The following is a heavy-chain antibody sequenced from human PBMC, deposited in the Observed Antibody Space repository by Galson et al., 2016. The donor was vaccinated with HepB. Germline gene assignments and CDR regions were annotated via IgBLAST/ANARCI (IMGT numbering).Heavy chain of an antibody. J-gene: IGHJ6*02. V-gene: IGHV4-39*01. CDR1: GGSISSRSYS. CDR3: ARHDSYSYDSSVLGAMDV. D-gene: IGHD3-22*01. Sequence: SETLSLTCTVSGGSISSRSYSWGWIRQPPGKGLEWIGTIYYSGNTFYNPSLKSRVTISVDTAKTQFSLKLNSVTAADTAVYSCARHDSYSYDSSVLGAMDVWGHGTTVTVSS. CDR2: IYYSGNT.